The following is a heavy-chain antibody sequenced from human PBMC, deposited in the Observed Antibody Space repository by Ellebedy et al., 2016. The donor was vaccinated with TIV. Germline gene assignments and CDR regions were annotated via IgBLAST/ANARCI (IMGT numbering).Heavy chain of an antibody. CDR1: GYTFNAYN. CDR2: FSPGGGVT. Sequence: AASVKVSCKTSGYTFNAYNIHWVRQAPGQGFEWLGTFSPGGGVTTYAQKLQGRVTMTSDTSTSTVYMELTSLRSDDTAVYLCAVARGIRGVFWGQGTLVTVSS. J-gene: IGHJ4*02. V-gene: IGHV1-46*02. D-gene: IGHD3-10*01. CDR3: AVARGIRGVF.